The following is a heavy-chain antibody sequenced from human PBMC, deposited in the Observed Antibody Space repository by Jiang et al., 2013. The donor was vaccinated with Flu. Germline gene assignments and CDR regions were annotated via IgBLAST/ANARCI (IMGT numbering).Heavy chain of an antibody. CDR3: ARDLRLGEFFAGIFDS. CDR2: IYYSGIT. J-gene: IGHJ4*02. V-gene: IGHV4-61*01. Sequence: GSGLVKPSETLSLTCSVSGASVNSGSYFWSWVRQPPGKGLEWIGYIYYSGITNFNPSLTSRLTISLDTSKNQFSLRLRSVTAADTAVYYCARDLRLGEFFAGIFDSWGQGTLVTVSS. D-gene: IGHD3-16*01. CDR1: GASVNSGSYF.